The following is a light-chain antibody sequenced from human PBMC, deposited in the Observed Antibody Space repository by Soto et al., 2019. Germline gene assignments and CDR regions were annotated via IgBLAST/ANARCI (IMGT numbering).Light chain of an antibody. CDR3: QQRSTWPPIT. CDR2: DAS. J-gene: IGKJ5*01. V-gene: IGKV3-11*01. CDR1: QTVSRF. Sequence: EIVLTQSPATLSLSPGERATLSCRASQTVSRFLAWYQQKPGQAPRLLFYDASNRATGIPARFSGSGFGTDFTLTITSLEPEDFAVYFCQQRSTWPPITFGQGTRLEIK.